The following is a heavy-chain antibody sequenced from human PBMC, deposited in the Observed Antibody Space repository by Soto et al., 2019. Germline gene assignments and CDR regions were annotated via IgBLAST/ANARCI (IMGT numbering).Heavy chain of an antibody. CDR3: ARVGISSSDAFDI. CDR2: IYHSGNT. CDR1: GGSISSGGYY. D-gene: IGHD6-6*01. Sequence: LSLTCTVSGGSISSGGYYWSWIRQLPGKDLEWIGYIYHSGNTYYNSSLKSRLTISVDTSKNQFSLKLTSVTAADTAVYYCARVGISSSDAFDIWGQGTMVTVSS. V-gene: IGHV4-31*03. J-gene: IGHJ3*02.